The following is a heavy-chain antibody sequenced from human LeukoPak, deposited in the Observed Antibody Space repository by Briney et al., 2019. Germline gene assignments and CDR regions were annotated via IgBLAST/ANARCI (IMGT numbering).Heavy chain of an antibody. D-gene: IGHD2-15*01. V-gene: IGHV3-23*01. J-gene: IGHJ4*02. Sequence: PGGSLGLSCAASGFTFSSYAMSWVRQAPGKGLEWVSAISGSGGSTHYADSVKGRFTISRDNSKNTLYLQMNSLRAEDTAVYYCAKEYCSGGSCYVRVGYFDYWGQGTLVTVSS. CDR2: ISGSGGST. CDR1: GFTFSSYA. CDR3: AKEYCSGGSCYVRVGYFDY.